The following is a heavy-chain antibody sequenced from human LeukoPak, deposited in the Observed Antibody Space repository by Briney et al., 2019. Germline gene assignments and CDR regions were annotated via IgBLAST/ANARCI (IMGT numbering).Heavy chain of an antibody. D-gene: IGHD1-14*01. J-gene: IGHJ5*02. CDR1: GGSFSGYY. V-gene: IGHV4-34*01. CDR2: INHSGST. CDR3: ASGAGMSNWFDP. Sequence: SETLSLTCAVYGGSFSGYYWSWIRQPPGKGLEWIGEINHSGSTNYNPSLKSRVTISVDTSKNQFSLKLSSVTAADTAVYYCASGAGMSNWFDPWGQGTLVTVSS.